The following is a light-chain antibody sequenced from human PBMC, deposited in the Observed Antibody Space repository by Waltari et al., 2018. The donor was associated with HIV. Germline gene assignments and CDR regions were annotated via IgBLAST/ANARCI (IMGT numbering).Light chain of an antibody. J-gene: IGLJ2*01. CDR2: SNN. CDR3: AVWGDSLNGPV. V-gene: IGLV1-44*01. CDR1: SSNLGSNT. Sequence: QSVLTQPPSASGTPGPRVTISCSGSSSNLGSNTVNWYQQLPGTAPTLLIYSNNQRPSGVPDRFSGSKSGTSASLAISGLQSEDEADYYCAVWGDSLNGPVFGGGTKLTVL.